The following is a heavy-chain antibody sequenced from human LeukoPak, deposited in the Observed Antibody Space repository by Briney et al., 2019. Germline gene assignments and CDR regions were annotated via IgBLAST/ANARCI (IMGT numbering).Heavy chain of an antibody. J-gene: IGHJ5*02. CDR1: GFTFSSYS. CDR3: AREARAYYYDSSGYYGLNWFDP. V-gene: IGHV3-48*04. D-gene: IGHD3-22*01. CDR2: INNSSNSI. Sequence: GGSLRLSCVASGFTFSSYSMNWVRQAPGKGLEWVSYINNSSNSIYNADSVKGRFTISRDNAKNSLYLQMNSLRAEDTAVYYCAREARAYYYDSSGYYGLNWFDPWGQGTLVTVSS.